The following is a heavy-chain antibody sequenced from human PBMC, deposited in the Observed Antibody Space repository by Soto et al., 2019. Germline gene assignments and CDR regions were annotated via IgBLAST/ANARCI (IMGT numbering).Heavy chain of an antibody. CDR1: GGSINSGDYY. CDR3: ATSGVFTRRLDY. D-gene: IGHD3-10*01. J-gene: IGHJ4*02. Sequence: SETLSLTCTVSGGSINSGDYYWSWIRQPPGKGLEWIGYIYYSGGTYYNPPLKSRISISVDTSKNQFSLKMNSVTAADTAVYYCATSGVFTRRLDYWGQGTLVTVSS. CDR2: IYYSGGT. V-gene: IGHV4-30-4*01.